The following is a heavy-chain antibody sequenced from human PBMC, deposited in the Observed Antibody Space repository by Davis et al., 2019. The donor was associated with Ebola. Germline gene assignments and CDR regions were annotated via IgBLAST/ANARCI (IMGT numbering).Heavy chain of an antibody. CDR3: AARGWGVQISGVGLA. Sequence: PSETLSLTCTVSGGSISSSIYYWGWIRQSPGKGLEWIASIGQNESPSYNPSLNGRVTISLDTSKNQMSLKLTSLAAADTAVYYCAARGWGVQISGVGLAWGQGARVIVSS. J-gene: IGHJ5*02. V-gene: IGHV4-39*01. CDR1: GGSISSSIYY. D-gene: IGHD3-10*01. CDR2: IGQNESP.